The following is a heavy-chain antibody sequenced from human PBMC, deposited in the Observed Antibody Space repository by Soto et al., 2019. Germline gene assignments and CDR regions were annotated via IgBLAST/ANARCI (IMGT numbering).Heavy chain of an antibody. D-gene: IGHD3-10*01. V-gene: IGHV1-69*06. CDR3: ARDRFRRKQAYYYYYGTDV. J-gene: IGHJ6*02. Sequence: QVQLVQSGAEVKKPGSSVKVSCKASGGTFSSYAISWVRQAPGQGLEWMGGIIPIFGTANYAQKFQGRVTITADKSTSTAYMELSSLRSEDTAVYYCARDRFRRKQAYYYYYGTDVWGQGTTVTVSS. CDR1: GGTFSSYA. CDR2: IIPIFGTA.